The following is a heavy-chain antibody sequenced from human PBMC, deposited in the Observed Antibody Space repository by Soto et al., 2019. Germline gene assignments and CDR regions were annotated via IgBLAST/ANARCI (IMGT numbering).Heavy chain of an antibody. CDR1: GCTFTSYG. V-gene: IGHV1-18*01. D-gene: IGHD6-19*01. J-gene: IGHJ6*04. CDR2: ISAYNGNT. Sequence: QVQLVQSGAEVKKPGASVKVSCKASGCTFTSYGLSWVRQAPGQGLEWMGWISAYNGNTNYSQKIQGRVTITKDTSTSTAYLELRSRRYDDTAAYYCARDRAGAVASHYYGMDFWGKGSTVTVSS. CDR3: ARDRAGAVASHYYGMDF.